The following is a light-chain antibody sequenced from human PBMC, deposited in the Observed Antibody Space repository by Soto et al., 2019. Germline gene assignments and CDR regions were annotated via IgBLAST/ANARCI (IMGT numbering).Light chain of an antibody. CDR1: HSISNH. J-gene: IGKJ2*01. CDR2: GAS. CDR3: QQYNNWPPRT. V-gene: IGKV3-15*01. Sequence: EIVMTQSPVTLSLSPGERATLSCRASHSISNHLAWYQQKPGQAPRLLSYGASTRATGIPARFSGSGSGTEFTLNISSLQSEDFAVYYCQQYNNWPPRTFGQGTKLEIK.